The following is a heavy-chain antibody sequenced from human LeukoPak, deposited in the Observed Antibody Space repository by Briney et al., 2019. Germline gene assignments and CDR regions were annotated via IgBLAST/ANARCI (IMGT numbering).Heavy chain of an antibody. CDR1: EFFFSDYY. CDR3: AREMEGDYGSGTFFDL. CDR2: ISDSGSTI. D-gene: IGHD3-10*01. J-gene: IGHJ4*02. V-gene: IGHV3-11*01. Sequence: GGSLRLSCAASEFFFSDYYMSWIRQAPGKGLEWVSYISDSGSTIYYADSVKGRFTISRDNVKNSLYLQMNGLRAEDTAVYYCAREMEGDYGSGTFFDLWGQGNMVTVSS.